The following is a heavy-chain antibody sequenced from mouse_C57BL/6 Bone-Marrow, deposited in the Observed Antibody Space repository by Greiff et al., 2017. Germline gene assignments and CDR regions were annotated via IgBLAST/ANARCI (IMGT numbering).Heavy chain of an antibody. Sequence: QVQLQQSGAELAKPGASVKLSCKASGYTFTSYWMHWVKQRPGPGLEWIGYINPSSGYTKYNQKFKDKATLTADKSSSTAYRQRSSLTYEDSAVDYCARDCGSSYPAWFAYWGQGTRVTVSA. J-gene: IGHJ3*01. CDR2: INPSSGYT. V-gene: IGHV1-7*01. D-gene: IGHD1-1*01. CDR3: ARDCGSSYPAWFAY. CDR1: GYTFTSYW.